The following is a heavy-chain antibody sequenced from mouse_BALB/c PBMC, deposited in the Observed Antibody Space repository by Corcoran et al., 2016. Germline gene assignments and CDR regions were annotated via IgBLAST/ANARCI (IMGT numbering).Heavy chain of an antibody. CDR2: IWWDDDK. CDR1: GFSLSTSGMG. Sequence: QVTLIESGPGILQHSQSLSLTCSFSGFSLSTSGMGVGWIRQPSGKGLEWLAHIWWDDDKRNNPALKSRLTISKDTSSNQVFLKIASVDTADTATYYCARIRDYCYPDYWGQGTTLTVSS. CDR3: ARIRDYCYPDY. J-gene: IGHJ2*01. D-gene: IGHD2-12*01. V-gene: IGHV8-8*01.